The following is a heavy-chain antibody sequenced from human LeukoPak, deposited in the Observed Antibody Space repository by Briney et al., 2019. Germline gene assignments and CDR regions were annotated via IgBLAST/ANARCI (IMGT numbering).Heavy chain of an antibody. D-gene: IGHD4-23*01. Sequence: GGSLRLSCAASGFTFSSYAMSWVRQAPGKGLEWVSAISGSGGSTYYADSVKGRFTISRDKSKNTLYLQMNSLRSEDTAVYYCAKVSRWSYYFDYWGQGTLVTVSS. J-gene: IGHJ4*02. CDR2: ISGSGGST. V-gene: IGHV3-23*01. CDR3: AKVSRWSYYFDY. CDR1: GFTFSSYA.